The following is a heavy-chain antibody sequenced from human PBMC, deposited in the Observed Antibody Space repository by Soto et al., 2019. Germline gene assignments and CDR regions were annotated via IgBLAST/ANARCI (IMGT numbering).Heavy chain of an antibody. CDR1: GGSISSYY. CDR2: IYYSGST. Sequence: QVQLQESGPGLVKPSETLSLTCTVSGGSISSYYWSWIRQPPGKGLEWIGYIYYSGSTNYNPSLKSRVTISVDTSKNQVSLKLSSVTAADTAVYYWARDGGGYCSGGSCYPMGVYDYWGQGTLVTVSS. D-gene: IGHD2-15*01. J-gene: IGHJ4*02. V-gene: IGHV4-59*01. CDR3: ARDGGGYCSGGSCYPMGVYDY.